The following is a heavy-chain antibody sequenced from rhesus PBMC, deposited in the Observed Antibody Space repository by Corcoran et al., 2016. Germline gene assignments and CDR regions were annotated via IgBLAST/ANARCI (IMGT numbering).Heavy chain of an antibody. CDR2: INGNSRST. Sequence: QVQLQESGPGLVKPSETLSLTCAVSGGSFSSYWWSWIRQPPGKGLEWIGEINGNSRSTNYNPSLKCRVSSSKAESQYQFSLKLSAGTAAGTAVYYCARYYGRGYIDYWGQGVLVTVSS. V-gene: IGHV4-80*01. CDR1: GGSFSSYW. CDR3: ARYYGRGYIDY. D-gene: IGHD2-39*01. J-gene: IGHJ4*01.